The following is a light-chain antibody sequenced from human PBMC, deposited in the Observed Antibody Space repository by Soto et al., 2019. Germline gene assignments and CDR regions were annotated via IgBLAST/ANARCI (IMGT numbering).Light chain of an antibody. Sequence: IGMSQSPATLSVYTGERATLSCRASQSVSINLAWYQQKPGQAPRLLIYGASTRATGIPARFSGSGSGTEFTLTISSLQSEDFAVYYCQQYNNWPRTFGQGTKVAIK. V-gene: IGKV3-15*01. CDR1: QSVSIN. CDR3: QQYNNWPRT. CDR2: GAS. J-gene: IGKJ1*01.